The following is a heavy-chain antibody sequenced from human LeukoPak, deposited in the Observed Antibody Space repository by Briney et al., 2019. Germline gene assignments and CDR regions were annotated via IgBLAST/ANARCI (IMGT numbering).Heavy chain of an antibody. D-gene: IGHD6-13*01. CDR1: GFAFSDYY. CDR3: ARVYSSSFVSA. J-gene: IGHJ5*02. V-gene: IGHV3-11*06. CDR2: ISSSSSYT. Sequence: GGSLRLSCAASGFAFSDYYMSWIRQAPGKGLEWVSYISSSSSYTNYADSVKGRFTISRDNAKNSLYLQMNSLRAEDTAVYYCARVYSSSFVSAWGQGTLVTVSS.